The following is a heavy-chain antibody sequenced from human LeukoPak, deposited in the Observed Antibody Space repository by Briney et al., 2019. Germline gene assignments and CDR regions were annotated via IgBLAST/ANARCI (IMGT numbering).Heavy chain of an antibody. CDR2: INPNSGGT. D-gene: IGHD2-2*01. V-gene: IGHV1-2*02. CDR3: ARDLYYAPNYYYYYGMDV. Sequence: ASVKVSCKASGYTFTGYYMHWVRQAPGQGLEWMGWINPNSGGTNYAQKFQGRVTMTRDTSISTAYMELSRLRSDDTAVYYCARDLYYAPNYYYYYGMDVWGQGTTVTVSS. CDR1: GYTFTGYY. J-gene: IGHJ6*02.